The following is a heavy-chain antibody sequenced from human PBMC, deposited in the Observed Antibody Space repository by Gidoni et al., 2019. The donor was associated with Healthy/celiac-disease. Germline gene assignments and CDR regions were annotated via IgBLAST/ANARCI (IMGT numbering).Heavy chain of an antibody. CDR2: ISGSGGST. CDR3: GKDPPYKGLRLGELSSTAY. D-gene: IGHD3-16*02. V-gene: IGHV3-23*01. CDR1: GFTFSSYA. J-gene: IGHJ4*02. Sequence: EVQLLESGGGLVQPGGSLRLSCAASGFTFSSYAMSWVRQAPGKGLEWVSAISGSGGSTYYADSVKGRFTISRDNSKNTLYLQMNSLRAEDTAVYYCGKDPPYKGLRLGELSSTAYWGQGTLVTVSS.